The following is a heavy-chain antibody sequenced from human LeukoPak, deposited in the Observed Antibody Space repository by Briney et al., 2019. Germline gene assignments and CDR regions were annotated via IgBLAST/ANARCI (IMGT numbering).Heavy chain of an antibody. CDR1: GYSFTSYW. V-gene: IGHV5-51*01. J-gene: IGHJ4*02. Sequence: GESLKISCKGSGYSFTSYWIGWVRQMPGKGLEWMGIIYPGDSDTRYSPSFQGQVTSSADKSISTAYLQWSSLKASDTAMYYCARPYSSGWYGGARDYWGQGTLVTVSS. CDR2: IYPGDSDT. CDR3: ARPYSSGWYGGARDY. D-gene: IGHD6-19*01.